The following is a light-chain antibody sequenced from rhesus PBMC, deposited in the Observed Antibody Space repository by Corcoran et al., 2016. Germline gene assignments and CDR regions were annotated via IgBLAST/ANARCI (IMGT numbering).Light chain of an antibody. V-gene: IGKV1-18*01. CDR3: QQGYNTPT. CDR2: AAS. CDR1: QGMSSW. J-gene: IGKJ1*01. Sequence: DIQMTQSPSSLSASVGDKVTITCRASQGMSSWLAWYQQKPGKAPKLLIYAASSLQSGVPSRFSGSGSGTDYTLTISSLQPEDFATYYCQQGYNTPTFGQGTKVEIK.